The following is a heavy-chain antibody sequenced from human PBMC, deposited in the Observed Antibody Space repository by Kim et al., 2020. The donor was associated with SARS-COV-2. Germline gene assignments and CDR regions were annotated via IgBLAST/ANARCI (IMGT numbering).Heavy chain of an antibody. CDR3: ANGYPHD. Sequence: SGSSTYYTDSVKGRFTISRDNSKNTLYQQMNSLRAEDTAVYYCANGYPHDWGQGTLVTVSS. D-gene: IGHD2-2*03. V-gene: IGHV3-23*01. CDR2: SGSST. J-gene: IGHJ4*02.